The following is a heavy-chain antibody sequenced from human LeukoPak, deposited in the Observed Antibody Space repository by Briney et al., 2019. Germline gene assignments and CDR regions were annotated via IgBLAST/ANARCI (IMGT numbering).Heavy chain of an antibody. CDR3: ARSGKGYSSGWAPFDY. J-gene: IGHJ4*02. Sequence: ASVKVSCKASGYTFTGYYMHWVRQAPGQGLEWMGWINPSSGGTNYAQKFQGRVTMTRDTSISTAYMELSRLRSDDTAVYYCARSGKGYSSGWAPFDYWGQGTLVTVSS. CDR1: GYTFTGYY. D-gene: IGHD6-19*01. V-gene: IGHV1-2*02. CDR2: INPSSGGT.